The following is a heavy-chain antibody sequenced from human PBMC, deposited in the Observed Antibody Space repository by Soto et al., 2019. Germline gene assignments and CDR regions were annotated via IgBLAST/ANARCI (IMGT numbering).Heavy chain of an antibody. CDR2: INPTSVGT. CDR1: GYTFTGYY. D-gene: IGHD2-21*02. Sequence: QVQLVQSGAEVKKPGASMKVSCKASGYTFTGYYMHWMRQAPGQGLEWIGLINPTSVGTNYAQKFQGWVTMTSDTSISTAYMELGRLRSDDTSVYYCASPSLFPFYCGGDCNCYCDLWGRGTLVTVAA. CDR3: ASPSLFPFYCGGDCNCYCDL. V-gene: IGHV1-2*04. J-gene: IGHJ2*01.